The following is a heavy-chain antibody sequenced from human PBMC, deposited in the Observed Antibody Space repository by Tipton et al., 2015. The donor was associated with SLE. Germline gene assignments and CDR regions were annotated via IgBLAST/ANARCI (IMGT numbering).Heavy chain of an antibody. J-gene: IGHJ4*02. CDR1: GFTFGDYA. V-gene: IGHV3-49*04. CDR2: IRSKAYGGTT. D-gene: IGHD2-21*01. CDR3: TRVRDIVVVIAIGYFDY. Sequence: RSLRLSCTASGFTFGDYAMSWVRQAPGKGLEWVGFIRSKAYGGTTEYAASVKGRFTISRDDSKSIAYLQMNSLKTEDTAVYYCTRVRDIVVVIAIGYFDYWGQGTLVTVSS.